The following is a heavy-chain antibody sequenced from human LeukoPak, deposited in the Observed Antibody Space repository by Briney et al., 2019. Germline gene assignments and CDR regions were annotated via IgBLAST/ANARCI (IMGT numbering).Heavy chain of an antibody. Sequence: GASVKVSCKASGYTFTSYYMHWVRQAPGQGLEWMGIINPSGGSTSYAQKFQGRVTMTRDTSTSTVYMELSSLRSEDTAVYFCASGGYCTSSSCYNDFWGQGTLVTVSS. CDR1: GYTFTSYY. D-gene: IGHD2-2*02. CDR2: INPSGGST. CDR3: ASGGYCTSSSCYNDF. V-gene: IGHV1-46*03. J-gene: IGHJ4*02.